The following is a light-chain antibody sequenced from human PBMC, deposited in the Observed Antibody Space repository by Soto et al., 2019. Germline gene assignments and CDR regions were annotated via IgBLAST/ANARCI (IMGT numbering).Light chain of an antibody. CDR1: QTVSNNY. CDR2: GSS. Sequence: EVVLTQSPGTLSLSPGERATLSCRASQTVSNNYLAWYQQKPGQAPRLPIFGSSDRATGIPDRFSGSGSGTDFTLTISRLEPEDFAVDDCQQYGSSPPYTFGQGTKLEIK. J-gene: IGKJ2*01. V-gene: IGKV3-20*01. CDR3: QQYGSSPPYT.